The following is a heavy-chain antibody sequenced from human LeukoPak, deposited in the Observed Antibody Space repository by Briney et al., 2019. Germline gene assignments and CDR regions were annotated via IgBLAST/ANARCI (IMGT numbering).Heavy chain of an antibody. CDR1: GYSFTSYW. J-gene: IGHJ3*02. CDR2: IYPGDSDT. V-gene: IGHV5-51*01. CDR3: ASHTYYYDSSGLGAFDI. D-gene: IGHD3-22*01. Sequence: NHGESLKISCKGSGYSFTSYWIGWVRQMPGKGLEWMGIIYPGDSDTRYSPSFQGQVTISADKSISTAYLQWSSLKASDTAMYYCASHTYYYDSSGLGAFDIWGQGTMVTVSS.